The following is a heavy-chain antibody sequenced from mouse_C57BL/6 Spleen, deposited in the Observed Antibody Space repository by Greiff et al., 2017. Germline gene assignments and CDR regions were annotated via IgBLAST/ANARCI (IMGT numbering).Heavy chain of an antibody. D-gene: IGHD1-1*01. CDR1: GYTFTSYW. CDR3: ARRGYGSSYEDY. Sequence: QVQLQQPGAELVRPGSSVKLSCKASGYTFTSYWMHWVKQRPIQGLEWIGNIDPSDSETHYNQKFKDKATLTVDKSSSTAYMQLSSLTSEDSAVHYCARRGYGSSYEDYWGQGTTLTVSS. J-gene: IGHJ2*01. CDR2: IDPSDSET. V-gene: IGHV1-52*01.